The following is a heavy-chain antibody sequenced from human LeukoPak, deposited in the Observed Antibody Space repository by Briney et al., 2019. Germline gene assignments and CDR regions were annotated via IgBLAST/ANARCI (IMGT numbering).Heavy chain of an antibody. Sequence: GGSLRLSCAASGFTFSTYWMSWVRQAPGKGLEWVADIKQDGSDKYYVDSVKGRFTISRDNAKNSLFLQMNSLRAEDTAVYYCARVRCSSNSCFPDYWGQGTLVTVSS. D-gene: IGHD2-2*01. J-gene: IGHJ4*02. V-gene: IGHV3-7*01. CDR3: ARVRCSSNSCFPDY. CDR2: IKQDGSDK. CDR1: GFTFSTYW.